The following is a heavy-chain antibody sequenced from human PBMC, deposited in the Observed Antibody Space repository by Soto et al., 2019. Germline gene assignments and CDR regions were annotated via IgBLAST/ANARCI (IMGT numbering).Heavy chain of an antibody. CDR3: AKEGVSDVFWSGFPVPDYYYGMDV. J-gene: IGHJ6*02. Sequence: SLRLSCTAAGITLSTYGMHWVRQAPGKGLEWVAGISYDGNIKDYADSVKGRFTISRDNSKNTLYLQLSSLRAEDTAVYYCAKEGVSDVFWSGFPVPDYYYGMDVWGQGTTVPVSS. CDR1: GITLSTYG. V-gene: IGHV3-30*18. CDR2: ISYDGNIK. D-gene: IGHD3-3*01.